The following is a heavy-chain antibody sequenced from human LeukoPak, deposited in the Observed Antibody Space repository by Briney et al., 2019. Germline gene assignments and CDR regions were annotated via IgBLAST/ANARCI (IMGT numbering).Heavy chain of an antibody. CDR2: IYYSGST. J-gene: IGHJ4*02. V-gene: IGHV4-61*01. CDR1: GGSVSSDSYY. Sequence: SETLSLTCTVSGGSVSSDSYYWSWIRQPPGKGLEWIGYIYYSGSTNYNPSLKSRVTISVDTSKNQFSLKLSSVTAADTAVYYCARGQQLAPFDYWGQGTLVTVSS. CDR3: ARGQQLAPFDY. D-gene: IGHD6-13*01.